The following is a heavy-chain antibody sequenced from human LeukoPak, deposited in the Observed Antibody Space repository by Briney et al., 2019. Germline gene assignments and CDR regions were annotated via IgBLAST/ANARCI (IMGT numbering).Heavy chain of an antibody. CDR1: GFTFDDYG. CDR3: ARGDHYYDSSDDYYVDV. J-gene: IGHJ6*03. V-gene: IGHV3-20*04. CDR2: INWNGGST. Sequence: GGSLRLSCAASGFTFDDYGMSWVRQAPGKGLEWVSGINWNGGSTGYADSVKGRFTISRDNAKNSLYLQMNSLRAEDTALYYCARGDHYYDSSDDYYVDVWGKGTTVTVSS. D-gene: IGHD3-22*01.